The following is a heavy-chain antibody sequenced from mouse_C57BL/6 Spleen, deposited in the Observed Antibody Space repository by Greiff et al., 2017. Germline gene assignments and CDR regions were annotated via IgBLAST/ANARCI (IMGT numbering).Heavy chain of an antibody. CDR1: GFTFSSYA. CDR2: ISSGGDYM. V-gene: IGHV5-9-1*02. J-gene: IGHJ2*01. CDR3: TRGGLRPLFDY. D-gene: IGHD2-2*01. Sequence: EVKLLESGADLVKPGGSLKLSCAASGFTFSSYAMSWVRQTPEKSLEWVAYISSGGDYMYYADTVKGRFTISRDNARNTLYLQLSSLKSEDTAMYYCTRGGLRPLFDYWGQGTTLTVSS.